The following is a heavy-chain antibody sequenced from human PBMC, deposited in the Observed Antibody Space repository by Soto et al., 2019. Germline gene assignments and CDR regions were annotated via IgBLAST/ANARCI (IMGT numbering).Heavy chain of an antibody. Sequence: SETLSLTCTVSGGSISSYYWSWIRQPPGKGLEWIGYIDYSGSTNYNPSLKSRVTISVDTSKNQFSLKLSSVTAADTAVYYCARRRYCSSTSCYYAFDIWGQGTMVTVSS. CDR1: GGSISSYY. CDR3: ARRRYCSSTSCYYAFDI. D-gene: IGHD2-2*01. J-gene: IGHJ3*02. V-gene: IGHV4-59*08. CDR2: IDYSGST.